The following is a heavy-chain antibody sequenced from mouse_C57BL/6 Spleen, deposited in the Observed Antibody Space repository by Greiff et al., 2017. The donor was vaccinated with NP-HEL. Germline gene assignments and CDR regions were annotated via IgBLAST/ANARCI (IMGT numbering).Heavy chain of an antibody. CDR2: IWSGGST. J-gene: IGHJ1*03. CDR1: GFSLTSYG. Sequence: VQLQQSGPGLVQPSQSLSITCTVSGFSLTSYGVHWVRQSPGKGLEWLGVIWSGGSTDYNAAFISRLSISKDNSKSQVFFKMNSLQADDTAIYYCARNPLIYYYGSSSHWYFDVWGTGTTVTVSS. V-gene: IGHV2-2*01. D-gene: IGHD1-1*01. CDR3: ARNPLIYYYGSSSHWYFDV.